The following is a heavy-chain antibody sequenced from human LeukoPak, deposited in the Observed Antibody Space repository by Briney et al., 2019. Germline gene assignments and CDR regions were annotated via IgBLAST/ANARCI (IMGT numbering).Heavy chain of an antibody. Sequence: SVKVSCKASGGTFSSYAISWVRQAPGQGLEWMGGIIPIFGTANYAQKFQGRVTITADESTSTAYMELSSLRSEDTAVYYCARGHCSSTSCYEDYYYGMDVWGQGTTVTVSS. J-gene: IGHJ6*02. CDR3: ARGHCSSTSCYEDYYYGMDV. CDR2: IIPIFGTA. D-gene: IGHD2-2*01. V-gene: IGHV1-69*13. CDR1: GGTFSSYA.